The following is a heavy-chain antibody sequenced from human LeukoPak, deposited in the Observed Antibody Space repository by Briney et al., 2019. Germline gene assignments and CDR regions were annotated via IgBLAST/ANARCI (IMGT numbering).Heavy chain of an antibody. D-gene: IGHD4-17*01. J-gene: IGHJ6*03. CDR3: ARDYGDYVGYYYYYMDV. CDR2: INSDGSST. Sequence: GGSLRLSCAASGFTLSSYWMHWVRQAPGKGLVWVSRINSDGSSTSYADSVKGRFTISRDNAKNTLYLQMNSLRAEDTAVYYCARDYGDYVGYYYYYMDVWGKGTTVTVSS. CDR1: GFTLSSYW. V-gene: IGHV3-74*01.